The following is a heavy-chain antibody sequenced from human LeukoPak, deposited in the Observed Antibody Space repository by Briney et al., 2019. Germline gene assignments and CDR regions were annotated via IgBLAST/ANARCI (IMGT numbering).Heavy chain of an antibody. V-gene: IGHV4-4*07. CDR2: ICTSGST. CDR1: GGSISSYY. J-gene: IGHJ4*02. D-gene: IGHD4-17*01. Sequence: SETLSLTCTVSGGSISSYYWSWIRQPAGKGLEWIGRICTSGSTNYNPSLKSRVTMSVDTSKNQFSLKLSSVTAADTAVYYCARDRGWKDTVTTPFDYWGQGTLVTVSS. CDR3: ARDRGWKDTVTTPFDY.